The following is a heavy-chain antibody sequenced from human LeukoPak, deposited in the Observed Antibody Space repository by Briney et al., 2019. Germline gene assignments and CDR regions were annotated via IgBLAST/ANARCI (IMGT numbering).Heavy chain of an antibody. D-gene: IGHD2-2*01. V-gene: IGHV4-34*01. CDR3: ASRSFPAGMDY. CDR2: INHSGST. J-gene: IGHJ4*02. CDR1: GGSFSGYY. Sequence: SETLSLTCAVYGGSFSGYYWSWIRQPPGKGLEWIGEINHSGSTNYNPSLKSRVTISVDTSKNQFSLKLSSVTAADTAVYYCASRSFPAGMDYWGQGILVTVSS.